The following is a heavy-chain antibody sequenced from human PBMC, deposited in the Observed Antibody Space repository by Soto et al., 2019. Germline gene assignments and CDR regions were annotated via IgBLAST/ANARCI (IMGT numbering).Heavy chain of an antibody. J-gene: IGHJ4*02. CDR2: IYSGGST. Sequence: PGGSLRLSCAASGFTVSSNYMSWVRQAPGKGLEWVSVIYSGGSTYYADSVKGRFTISRDNSKNTLYLQMNSLRAEDTAVYYCARKGQWLVLNYWGQGTLVTVSS. CDR1: GFTVSSNY. CDR3: ARKGQWLVLNY. D-gene: IGHD6-19*01. V-gene: IGHV3-66*01.